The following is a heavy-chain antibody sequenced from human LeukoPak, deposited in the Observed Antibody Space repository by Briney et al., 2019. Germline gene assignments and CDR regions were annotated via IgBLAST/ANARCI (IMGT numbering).Heavy chain of an antibody. J-gene: IGHJ4*02. V-gene: IGHV4-34*01. CDR1: GGSLSGYY. Sequence: PSETLSLTCAVYGGSLSGYYWSWIRQPPGKGLEWIGEINHSGSTNYNPSLKSRVTISVDTSKNQFSLKLSSVTAADTAVYYCARGSGWGSRKIDYWGQGTLVTVSS. CDR3: ARGSGWGSRKIDY. CDR2: INHSGST. D-gene: IGHD3-16*01.